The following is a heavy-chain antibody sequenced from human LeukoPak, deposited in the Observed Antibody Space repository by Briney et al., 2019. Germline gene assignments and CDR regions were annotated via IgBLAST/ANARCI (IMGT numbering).Heavy chain of an antibody. V-gene: IGHV4-39*01. CDR3: ARRSPLLLWFGELLSGYFDY. D-gene: IGHD3-10*01. J-gene: IGHJ4*02. CDR1: GGSISSSSYY. Sequence: SETLSLTCTVSGGSISSSSYYWGWIRQPPGKGLEGIGSIYYSGSTYYNPSLKSRVTISVDTSKNQFSLKLSSVTAADTAVYYCARRSPLLLWFGELLSGYFDYWGQGTLVTVSS. CDR2: IYYSGST.